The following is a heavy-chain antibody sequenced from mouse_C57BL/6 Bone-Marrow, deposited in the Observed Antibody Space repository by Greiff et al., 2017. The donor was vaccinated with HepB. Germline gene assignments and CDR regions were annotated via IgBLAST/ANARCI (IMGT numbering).Heavy chain of an antibody. V-gene: IGHV1-54*01. Sequence: QVQLQQSGAELVRPGTSVKVSCKASGYAFTNYLIEWVKQRPGQGLEWIGVINPGSGGTNYNEKFKGKATLTAYKSSSTAYMQLSSLTSEDSAVYFCARSVITTVVATKWYFDVWGTGTTVTVSS. J-gene: IGHJ1*03. CDR3: ARSVITTVVATKWYFDV. D-gene: IGHD1-1*01. CDR2: INPGSGGT. CDR1: GYAFTNYL.